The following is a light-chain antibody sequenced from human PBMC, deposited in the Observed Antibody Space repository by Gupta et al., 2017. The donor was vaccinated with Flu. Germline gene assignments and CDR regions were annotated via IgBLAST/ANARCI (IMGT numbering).Light chain of an antibody. CDR1: ALPNQY. CDR3: QSADSSGQANSGTQGV. V-gene: IGLV3-25*03. Sequence: SYELTQPPSVSVSPGQTATITCSGDALPNQYAYWYQQKPGQAPVLVIYKDTERPPGIPERFSGSSSGKTVTLSISGVTTEDEADYYCQSADSSGQANSGTQGVFGGGTKLTVL. J-gene: IGLJ3*02. CDR2: KDT.